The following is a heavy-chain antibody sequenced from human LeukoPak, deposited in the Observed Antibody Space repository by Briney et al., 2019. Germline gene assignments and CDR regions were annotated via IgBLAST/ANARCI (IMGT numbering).Heavy chain of an antibody. D-gene: IGHD2-15*01. V-gene: IGHV3-23*01. J-gene: IGHJ4*02. CDR3: AKRGKSGSCLDY. CDR1: GFTLSSYA. Sequence: ASLRLSCADSGFTLSSYAMSWDRQAPGKGLEPVSPINGRGGSTYYADSVKGRFTISRDNSKNTLYLQMNSLRAEDTAVYYCAKRGKSGSCLDYWGQGTLVTVSS. CDR2: INGRGGST.